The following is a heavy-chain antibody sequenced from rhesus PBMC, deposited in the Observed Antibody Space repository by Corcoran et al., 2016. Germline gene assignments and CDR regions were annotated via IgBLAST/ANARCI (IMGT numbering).Heavy chain of an antibody. CDR2: ISGSGGTN. V-gene: IGHV4-173*01. CDR3: ATPNTILVGVATCERQCRFDV. D-gene: IGHD2-21*01. Sequence: QLQLQESGPGLVKPSETLSLTCAVSGGSISGTYWSWIRQPPGKGLEWIGRISGSGGTNDNNPPRKRRVTMSTDTSKNQFSLKLSSVTAADTAVYYGATPNTILVGVATCERQCRFDVWGPGVLVTVSS. CDR1: GGSISGTY. J-gene: IGHJ5-1*01.